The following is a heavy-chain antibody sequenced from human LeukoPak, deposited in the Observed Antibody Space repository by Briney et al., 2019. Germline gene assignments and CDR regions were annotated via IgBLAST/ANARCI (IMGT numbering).Heavy chain of an antibody. CDR1: GYTFTTYH. J-gene: IGHJ4*02. CDR3: ARTTSLTASGYDY. D-gene: IGHD4-17*01. Sequence: ASVKVSCKTSGYTFTTYHINWVRQATGQGLEWLGWMNPYSGGRGYAQKFQGRLSITSDTSIGTAYMELSSLRSDDTAVYFCARTTSLTASGYDYWGQGTLVTVSS. V-gene: IGHV1-8*03. CDR2: MNPYSGGR.